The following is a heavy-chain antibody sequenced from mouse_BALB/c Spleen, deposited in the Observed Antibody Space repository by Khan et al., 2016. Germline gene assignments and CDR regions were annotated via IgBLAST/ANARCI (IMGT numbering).Heavy chain of an antibody. J-gene: IGHJ3*01. D-gene: IGHD2-4*01. CDR1: GFSLTGFS. V-gene: IGHV2-6-7*01. CDR3: ASYYDYDWGFAY. CDR2: IWGDGST. Sequence: VQLQESGPGLVAPSQSLSITCTVSGFSLTGFSVNWVRQPPGKGLEWLGMIWGDGSTDYNSALKSRLSFNKEESKSQVVLKMNSLQTDDTSRYFCASYYDYDWGFAYWGQGTLVTVSA.